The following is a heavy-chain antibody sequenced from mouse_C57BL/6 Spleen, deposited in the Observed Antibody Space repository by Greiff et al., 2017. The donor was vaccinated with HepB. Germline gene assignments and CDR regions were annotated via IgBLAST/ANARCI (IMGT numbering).Heavy chain of an antibody. V-gene: IGHV1-64*01. Sequence: QVQLQQPGAELVKPGASVKLSCKASGYTFTSYWMHWVKQRPGQGLEWIGMIHPNSGSTNYNEKFKSKATLTVDKSSSTAYMQLSSLTSEDSAVYYCARAYYYGSSRGNFFDYWGQGTTLTVSS. CDR1: GYTFTSYW. D-gene: IGHD1-1*01. J-gene: IGHJ2*01. CDR3: ARAYYYGSSRGNFFDY. CDR2: IHPNSGST.